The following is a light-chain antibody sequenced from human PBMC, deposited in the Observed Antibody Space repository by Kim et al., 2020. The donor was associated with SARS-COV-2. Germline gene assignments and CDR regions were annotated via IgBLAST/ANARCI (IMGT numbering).Light chain of an antibody. CDR2: DAF. J-gene: IGKJ1*01. CDR1: QSVSGW. Sequence: ASVGDRVIISCRASQSVSGWLAWYQQKPGRAPKVLIYDAFSLESGVPSRFSGSGSGTEFTLTISSLQPDDFATYYCQQYDNYPWTFGQGTKVDIK. V-gene: IGKV1-5*01. CDR3: QQYDNYPWT.